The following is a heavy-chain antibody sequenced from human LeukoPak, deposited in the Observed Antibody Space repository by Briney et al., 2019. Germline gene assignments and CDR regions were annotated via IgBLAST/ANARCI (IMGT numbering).Heavy chain of an antibody. Sequence: GSLRLSCAASGFTFSSYAMSWVRQAPGKGLEWVAFIRYDGSNKWYADSVKGRFTISRDNSKNTLYLQMNSLRAEDTAVYYCAKDKAPSYDISHQYYYYYYMDVWGKGTTVTISS. CDR2: IRYDGSNK. J-gene: IGHJ6*03. CDR3: AKDKAPSYDISHQYYYYYYMDV. V-gene: IGHV3-30*02. CDR1: GFTFSSYA. D-gene: IGHD3-9*01.